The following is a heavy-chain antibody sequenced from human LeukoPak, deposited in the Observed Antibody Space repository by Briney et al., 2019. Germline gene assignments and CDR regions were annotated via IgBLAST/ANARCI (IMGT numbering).Heavy chain of an antibody. Sequence: SETLSLTCTVSGGSISSSSYYWGWIRQPPGQGLEWIGRIYYSRSTYYNPALNRRVTISVDTSKSQFSLKLSSVTAADTAVYYCAKALEMATISPFDYWGQGTLVTVSS. CDR2: IYYSRST. V-gene: IGHV4-39*01. CDR3: AKALEMATISPFDY. J-gene: IGHJ4*02. CDR1: GGSISSSSYY. D-gene: IGHD5-24*01.